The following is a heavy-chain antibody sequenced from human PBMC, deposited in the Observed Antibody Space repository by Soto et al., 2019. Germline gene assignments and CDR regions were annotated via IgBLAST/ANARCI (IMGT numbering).Heavy chain of an antibody. J-gene: IGHJ2*01. CDR3: ARGYYGDYGSSYWYFDL. D-gene: IGHD4-17*01. CDR1: GGSISSYY. CDR2: IYYSGST. V-gene: IGHV4-59*01. Sequence: QVQLQESGPGLVKPSETLSLTCTVSGGSISSYYWSWIRQPPGKGLEWIGYIYYSGSTNYNPSLKSRLPVSVDTSKNQFSLTLSSVTDADTAVYYCARGYYGDYGSSYWYFDLWGRGTLVTVSS.